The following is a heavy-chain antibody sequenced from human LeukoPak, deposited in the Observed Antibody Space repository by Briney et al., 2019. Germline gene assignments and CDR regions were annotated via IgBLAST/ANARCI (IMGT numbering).Heavy chain of an antibody. CDR3: ARARIVGATIDAFDI. Sequence: SETLSLTCTVSGGSISSSSYYWGWIRQPPGKGLEWIGSIYYSGSTYYNPSLKSRVTISVDTSKNQFSLKLSSVTAADTAVYYCARARIVGATIDAFDIWGQGTMVTVSS. V-gene: IGHV4-39*07. CDR1: GGSISSSSYY. D-gene: IGHD1-26*01. J-gene: IGHJ3*02. CDR2: IYYSGST.